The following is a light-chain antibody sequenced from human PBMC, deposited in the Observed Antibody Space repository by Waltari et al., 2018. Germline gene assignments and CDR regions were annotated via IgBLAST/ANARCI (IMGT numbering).Light chain of an antibody. CDR2: DVR. Sequence: QSSLTQPASVSASPGQSNTISCTGTNSDCGAYNYVSWYQQQPGTTPKLIFYDVRIRPSGVSTRFSGSKSGNTASLTISGLQADDEADYYCSSSTSSTTRVFGGGTRLTVL. CDR3: SSSTSSTTRV. V-gene: IGLV2-14*03. J-gene: IGLJ3*02. CDR1: NSDCGAYNY.